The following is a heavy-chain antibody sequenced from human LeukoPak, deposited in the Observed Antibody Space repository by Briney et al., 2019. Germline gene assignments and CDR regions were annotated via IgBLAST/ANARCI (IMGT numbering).Heavy chain of an antibody. CDR1: GGSISSYY. Sequence: SETLSLTCTVSGGSISSYYWSWIRQPPGKGLEWIGYIYYIGSTNYNPSLISRVTISVDTSKNQFSLKLSSVTAADTALYYCARHGGRAYGSGALVFDYWGRGTLVTVPS. CDR2: IYYIGST. J-gene: IGHJ4*02. CDR3: ARHGGRAYGSGALVFDY. D-gene: IGHD3-10*01. V-gene: IGHV4-59*08.